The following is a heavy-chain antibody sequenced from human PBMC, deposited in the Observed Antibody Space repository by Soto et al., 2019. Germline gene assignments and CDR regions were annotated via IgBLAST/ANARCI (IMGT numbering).Heavy chain of an antibody. V-gene: IGHV5-51*01. CDR2: IYPDDSDV. Sequence: RGESLKISCKASGYDFATFWIVWVRKVPGKGLEWMEVIYPDDSDVTHSPPFQGQVTISADKSTTTAYLHWRDLRDSDTAIYYCESHRNAGCLDPWGQGTEVAV. CDR1: GYDFATFW. J-gene: IGHJ5*02. CDR3: ESHRNAGCLDP.